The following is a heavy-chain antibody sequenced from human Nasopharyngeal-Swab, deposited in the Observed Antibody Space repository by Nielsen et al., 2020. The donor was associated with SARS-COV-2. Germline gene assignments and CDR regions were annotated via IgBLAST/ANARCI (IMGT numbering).Heavy chain of an antibody. CDR2: INHSGST. CDR3: ARGRGYSYGYGAVPLYYYGMDV. D-gene: IGHD5-18*01. CDR1: GGSFSGYY. V-gene: IGHV4-34*01. Sequence: SETLSLTCAVYGGSFSGYYWSWIRQPPGKGLEWIGEINHSGSTSYNPSLKSRVTISVDTSKNQFSLKLSSVTAADTAVYYCARGRGYSYGYGAVPLYYYGMDVWGQGTTVTVSS. J-gene: IGHJ6*02.